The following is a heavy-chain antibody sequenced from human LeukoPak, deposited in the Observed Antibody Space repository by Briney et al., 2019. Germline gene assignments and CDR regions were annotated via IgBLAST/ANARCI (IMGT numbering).Heavy chain of an antibody. D-gene: IGHD6-13*01. CDR2: IYYSGST. J-gene: IGHJ5*02. V-gene: IGHV4-39*02. CDR1: GGSISSSSYY. Sequence: PSETLSLTCTVSGGSISSSSYYWGWIRQPPGKGLEWIGSIYYSGSTYYNPSLKSRVTISVDTSKNQFSLKLSSVTAADTAVYYCAREGIAAAVDWFDPWGQGTLVTVSS. CDR3: AREGIAAAVDWFDP.